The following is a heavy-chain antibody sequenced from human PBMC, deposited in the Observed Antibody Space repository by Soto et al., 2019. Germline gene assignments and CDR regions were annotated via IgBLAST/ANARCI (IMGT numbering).Heavy chain of an antibody. CDR3: ARVPSPYSSSPNYYYYGMDV. J-gene: IGHJ6*02. Sequence: SVKVSCKASGGTFSSYAISWVRQAPGQGLEWMGGIIPIFGTANYAQKFQGRVTITADESTSTAYMELSSLRSEDTAVYYCARVPSPYSSSPNYYYYGMDVWGQGTTVTVSS. CDR2: IIPIFGTA. CDR1: GGTFSSYA. D-gene: IGHD6-6*01. V-gene: IGHV1-69*13.